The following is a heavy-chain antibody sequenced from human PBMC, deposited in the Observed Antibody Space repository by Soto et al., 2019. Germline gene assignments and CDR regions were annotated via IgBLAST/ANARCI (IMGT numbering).Heavy chain of an antibody. CDR1: GGSFSGYY. Sequence: SETLSLTCAVYGGSFSGYYWSWIRQPPGKGPEWIGEINHSGSTNYNPSLKSRVTISVDTSKNQFSLKLSSVTAADTAVYYCARGPPGDYGFDYCGQGNPVTVS. V-gene: IGHV4-34*01. D-gene: IGHD4-17*01. J-gene: IGHJ4*02. CDR2: INHSGST. CDR3: ARGPPGDYGFDY.